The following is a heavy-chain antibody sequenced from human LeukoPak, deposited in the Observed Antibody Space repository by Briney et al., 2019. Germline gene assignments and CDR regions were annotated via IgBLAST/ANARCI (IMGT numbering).Heavy chain of an antibody. V-gene: IGHV3-23*01. D-gene: IGHD6-19*01. CDR3: ARSRRRAVAGTWDY. CDR2: ISGSGGST. CDR1: GFTFSSYA. J-gene: IGHJ4*02. Sequence: PGGSLRLSCAASGFTFSSYAMSWVRQAPGKGLEWVSAISGSGGSTYYADSVKGRFTISRDNSKNTLYLQMNSLRAEDTAVYYCARSRRRAVAGTWDYWGQGTLVTVSS.